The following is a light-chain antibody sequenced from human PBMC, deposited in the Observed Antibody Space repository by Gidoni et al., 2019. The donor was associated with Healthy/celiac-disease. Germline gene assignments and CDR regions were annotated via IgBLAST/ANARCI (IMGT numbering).Light chain of an antibody. Sequence: QTALTHPPSPSGLPRQPVTISCTGTSSVVGGYNYVSWYQQHPGKAPKLMIYEVSKRPSGVPDRFSGSKSGNTASLTVSGLQAEDEADYYCSSYAGSNNLVFGGGTKLTVL. CDR3: SSYAGSNNLV. CDR1: SSVVGGYNY. V-gene: IGLV2-8*01. J-gene: IGLJ2*01. CDR2: EVS.